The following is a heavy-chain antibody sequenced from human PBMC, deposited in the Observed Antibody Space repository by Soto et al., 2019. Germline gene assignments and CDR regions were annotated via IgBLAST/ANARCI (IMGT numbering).Heavy chain of an antibody. CDR3: ATGAGGPYYYYYYGMDV. CDR1: GGSISSGGYY. J-gene: IGHJ6*02. Sequence: SETLSLTCTVSGGSISSGGYYWSRIRQHPGKGLEWIGYIYYSGSTYYNPSLKSRVTISVDTSKNQFSLKLSSVTAADTAVYYCATGAGGPYYYYYYGMDVWGQGTTVTVSS. V-gene: IGHV4-31*03. CDR2: IYYSGST. D-gene: IGHD2-15*01.